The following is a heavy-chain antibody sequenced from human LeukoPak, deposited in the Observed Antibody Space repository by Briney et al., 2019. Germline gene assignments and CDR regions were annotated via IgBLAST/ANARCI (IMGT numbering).Heavy chain of an antibody. CDR3: ARLRSCSGGSCGPPTLMDV. CDR2: IYPGDSDT. V-gene: IGHV5-51*01. Sequence: GESLKISCKGSGYSFTSYWIGWVRQMPGKGLEWMGIIYPGDSDTRYSPSFQGQVTISADKSISTAYLQWSSLKASDTAMYYCARLRSCSGGSCGPPTLMDVWGQGTTVTVSS. CDR1: GYSFTSYW. D-gene: IGHD2-15*01. J-gene: IGHJ6*02.